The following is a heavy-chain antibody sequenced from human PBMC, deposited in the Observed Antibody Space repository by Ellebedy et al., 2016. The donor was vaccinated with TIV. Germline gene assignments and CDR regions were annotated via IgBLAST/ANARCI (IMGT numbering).Heavy chain of an antibody. V-gene: IGHV4-34*01. Sequence: MPSETLSLTCAVYGGSFSDYYWSWIRQPPGKGLEWIGEINHSGSTNYNPSLKSRVTISVDTSKNQFSLKLTSVTAANTAVYYCARHSPYYDLLTGDYTGGWLDPWGQGTLVTVSS. CDR1: GGSFSDYY. J-gene: IGHJ5*02. D-gene: IGHD3-9*01. CDR2: INHSGST. CDR3: ARHSPYYDLLTGDYTGGWLDP.